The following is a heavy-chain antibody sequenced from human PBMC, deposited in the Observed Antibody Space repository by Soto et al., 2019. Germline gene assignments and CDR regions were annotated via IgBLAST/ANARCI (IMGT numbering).Heavy chain of an antibody. CDR3: ARGDLVNPFDY. Sequence: ASVKVSCKAIGYGFTRHYIHWVRQAPGQGLEWMGTIFPGGVNIAYAQKFQGRVTMTKDTSTSTVYMELNSLTSEDTAVYYCARGDLVNPFDYWGQGALVTVSS. D-gene: IGHD3-16*02. J-gene: IGHJ4*02. CDR1: GYGFTRHY. CDR2: IFPGGVNI. V-gene: IGHV1-46*01.